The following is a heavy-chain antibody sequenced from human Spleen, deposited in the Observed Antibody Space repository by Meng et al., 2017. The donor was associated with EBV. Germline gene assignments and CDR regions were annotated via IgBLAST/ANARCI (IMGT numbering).Heavy chain of an antibody. D-gene: IGHD2-15*01. CDR3: ATAHCSGGGCPGGS. CDR2: IYHSGHT. CDR1: GAPIDSINW. Sequence: QGRPQGSGPRLVKPSGTRSLTCAVSGAPIDSINWWNWVRQPPGKGLEWIGEIYHSGHTNYNPSLRSRVIMSVDKSKNQFSLDLTSVTAADTAIYYCATAHCSGGGCPGGSWGQGTLVTVSS. V-gene: IGHV4-4*02. J-gene: IGHJ5*02.